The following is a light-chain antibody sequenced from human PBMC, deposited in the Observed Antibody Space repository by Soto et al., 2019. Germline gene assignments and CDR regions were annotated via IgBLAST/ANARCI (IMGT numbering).Light chain of an antibody. J-gene: IGKJ4*01. CDR1: QSLLHSNGYNY. CDR2: LGS. Sequence: DIVMTQSPLSLPVTPGEPASISCRSSQSLLHSNGYNYLDWYVQKPGQSPQLLIYLGSSRSSWVPDRFIGSGSGKDFTLKISSVEAEDVGIYYCMQALENPLTFGGGTKVDIK. CDR3: MQALENPLT. V-gene: IGKV2-28*01.